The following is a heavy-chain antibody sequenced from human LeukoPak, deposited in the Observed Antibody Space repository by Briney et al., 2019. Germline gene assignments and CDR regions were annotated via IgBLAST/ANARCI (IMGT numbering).Heavy chain of an antibody. Sequence: GGSLRLSCAVSGFTVSSNYMSWVRQAPGKGLEWVANIKQDGSEKYYVDSVKGRFTISRDNAKNSLYLQMNSLRAEDTAVYYCARDAGYYDSSGYSDYWGQGTLVTASS. V-gene: IGHV3-7*01. J-gene: IGHJ4*02. D-gene: IGHD3-22*01. CDR3: ARDAGYYDSSGYSDY. CDR1: GFTVSSNY. CDR2: IKQDGSEK.